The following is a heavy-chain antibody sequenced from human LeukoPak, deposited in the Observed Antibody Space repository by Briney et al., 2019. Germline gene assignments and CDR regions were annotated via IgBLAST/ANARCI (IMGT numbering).Heavy chain of an antibody. CDR3: AREGGPYRPLDY. V-gene: IGHV4-4*02. J-gene: IGHJ4*02. CDR2: VTLQGST. Sequence: SGTLSLTCGVSGGSITSTNYWTWVRQPPGKGLEWIGEVTLQGSTNYNPSLMGRVAISVDMSENHISLQLTSVTAADTAVYYCAREGGPYRPLDYSGQGTLVTVSS. CDR1: GGSITSTNY.